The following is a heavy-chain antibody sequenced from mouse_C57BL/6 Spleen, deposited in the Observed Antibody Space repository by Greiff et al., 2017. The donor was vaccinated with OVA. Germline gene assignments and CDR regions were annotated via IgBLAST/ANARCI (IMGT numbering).Heavy chain of an antibody. V-gene: IGHV5-17*01. CDR1: GFTFSDYG. CDR2: ISSGSSTI. CDR3: ARDISGYFDV. J-gene: IGHJ1*03. Sequence: VQLKESGGGLVKPGGSLKLSCAASGFTFSDYGMHWVRQAPEKGLEWVAYISSGSSTIYYADTVKGRFTISRDNAKNTLFLQMTSLRSEDTAMYYCARDISGYFDVWGTGTTVTVSS.